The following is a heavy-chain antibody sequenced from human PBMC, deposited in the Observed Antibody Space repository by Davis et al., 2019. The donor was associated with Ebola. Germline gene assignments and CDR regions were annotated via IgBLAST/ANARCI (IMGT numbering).Heavy chain of an antibody. CDR3: ARGLAAGPDY. Sequence: LSLSCTFSGGSISSGGYYWSWIRQHPGKGLEWIGYIYDNGNTYYNMSLKSRVAMSVDTSKNQFSLKLSSVTAADTAVYYCARGLAAGPDYWGQGTLVTVSS. D-gene: IGHD6-13*01. J-gene: IGHJ4*02. CDR2: IYDNGNT. V-gene: IGHV4-31*03. CDR1: GGSISSGGYY.